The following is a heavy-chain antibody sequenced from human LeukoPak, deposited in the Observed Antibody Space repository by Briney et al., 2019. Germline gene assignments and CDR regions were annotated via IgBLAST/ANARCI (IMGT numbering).Heavy chain of an antibody. Sequence: ASVKVSCKASGGTFSSYAISWVRQAPGQGLEWMGRIIPIFGTANYAQKFQGRVTITTDESTSTAYMELSSLRSEDTAVYYCARATLEWLRESWFDPWGQGTLVTVSS. CDR1: GGTFSSYA. D-gene: IGHD3-3*01. CDR3: ARATLEWLRESWFDP. CDR2: IIPIFGTA. V-gene: IGHV1-69*05. J-gene: IGHJ5*02.